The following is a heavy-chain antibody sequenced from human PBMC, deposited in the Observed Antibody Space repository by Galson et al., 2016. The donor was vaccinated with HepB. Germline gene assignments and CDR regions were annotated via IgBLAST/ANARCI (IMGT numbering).Heavy chain of an antibody. CDR2: IKEDASKA. D-gene: IGHD6-19*01. Sequence: SLRLSCAASGFTFSRFWMNWVRQAPGKGLEWVASIKEDASKAFYADSVKGRFTISRDNVEDSQSLQMNSLRSEDTAVYYCARYGDEAGWNFHQWGQGTLVTVSS. V-gene: IGHV3-7*03. J-gene: IGHJ1*01. CDR1: GFTFSRFW. CDR3: ARYGDEAGWNFHQ.